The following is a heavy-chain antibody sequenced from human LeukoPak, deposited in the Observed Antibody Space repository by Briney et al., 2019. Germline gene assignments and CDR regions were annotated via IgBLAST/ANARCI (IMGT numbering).Heavy chain of an antibody. CDR1: GGSISSYY. Sequence: PSETLSLTCTVSGGSISSYYWSWIRQPPGKGLEWIGYIYYSGSTNYNPSLKSRVTISVDTSKNQFSLKLSSVTAADTAVYYCARRVITGWFDAFDIWGQGTMVTVSS. V-gene: IGHV4-59*01. J-gene: IGHJ3*02. D-gene: IGHD2-21*01. CDR2: IYYSGST. CDR3: ARRVITGWFDAFDI.